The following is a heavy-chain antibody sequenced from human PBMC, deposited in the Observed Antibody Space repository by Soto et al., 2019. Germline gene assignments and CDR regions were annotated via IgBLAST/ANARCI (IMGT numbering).Heavy chain of an antibody. J-gene: IGHJ4*02. V-gene: IGHV1-69*01. CDR3: ATGVIWIGYFTVGS. D-gene: IGHD3-3*01. CDR1: GGSFGKSA. CDR2: FIPVYRTL. Sequence: QVQLVQSGAEVKKPGSSVKVSCKASGGSFGKSAINWVRQTPGQGLEWLGGFIPVYRTLNYAQKFQGRVTITADESTGTAYMTLSSLASDDTAVYYCATGVIWIGYFTVGSWGQGTWVTVSS.